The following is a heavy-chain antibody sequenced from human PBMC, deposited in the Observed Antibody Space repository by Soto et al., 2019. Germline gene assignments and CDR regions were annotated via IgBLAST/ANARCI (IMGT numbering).Heavy chain of an antibody. CDR3: ARLGFSRYAPFEY. J-gene: IGHJ4*02. Sequence: SVNVSCKASGGTFSSYAISWVRQAPGQGLEWMGGIIPIFGTANYAQKFQARVTITADESTSTAYMELSSLRSEDTAVYYCARLGFSRYAPFEYWGKETMVTCSP. V-gene: IGHV1-69*13. D-gene: IGHD5-12*01. CDR1: GGTFSSYA. CDR2: IIPIFGTA.